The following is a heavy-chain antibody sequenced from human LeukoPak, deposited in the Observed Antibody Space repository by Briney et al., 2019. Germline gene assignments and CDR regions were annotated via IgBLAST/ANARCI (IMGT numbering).Heavy chain of an antibody. CDR3: ARGLNAMVRGQAFDI. CDR2: IYYSGNT. D-gene: IGHD3-10*01. J-gene: IGHJ3*02. Sequence: PSETLSLTCTVSGGSISSSSYYWAWIRQPPGKGLEWIGSIYYSGNTYYKSSLKSRVTIAVDTSKNQFSLKLNSVTAADTAVYYCARGLNAMVRGQAFDIWGQGTMVTVSS. V-gene: IGHV4-39*07. CDR1: GGSISSSSYY.